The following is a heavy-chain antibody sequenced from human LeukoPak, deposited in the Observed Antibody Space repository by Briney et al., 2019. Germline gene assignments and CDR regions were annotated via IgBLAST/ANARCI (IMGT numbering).Heavy chain of an antibody. V-gene: IGHV3-74*01. CDR2: INSDGGST. Sequence: PGGSLRLSCAASGFTFSDYWMHWVRQAPGKGLIWVSRINSDGGSTSYADSVKGRFTISRDNAKNSLYLQMNSLRAEDTAVYYCARDPVIAQQLLPYYFDYWGQGTLVTVSP. CDR3: ARDPVIAQQLLPYYFDY. D-gene: IGHD6-13*01. J-gene: IGHJ4*02. CDR1: GFTFSDYW.